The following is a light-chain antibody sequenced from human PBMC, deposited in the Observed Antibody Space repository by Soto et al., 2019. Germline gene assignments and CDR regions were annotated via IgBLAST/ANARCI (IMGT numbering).Light chain of an antibody. CDR1: QTVLFSSNSKNY. Sequence: DIVMTQSPDSLAVSLGERATIDCKSGQTVLFSSNSKNYLAWYQQKPGQPPKLLIYWASTRKSGVPDRFSGSGSGTDFTLTISNLQAEDVAVYYCHQYYTTPWTFGQGTKVDIK. J-gene: IGKJ1*01. V-gene: IGKV4-1*01. CDR2: WAS. CDR3: HQYYTTPWT.